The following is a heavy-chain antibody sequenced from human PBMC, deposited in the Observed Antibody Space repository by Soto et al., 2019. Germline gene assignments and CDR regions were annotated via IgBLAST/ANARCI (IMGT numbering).Heavy chain of an antibody. CDR3: AKDVVYYYDSSGYYSYGMDV. V-gene: IGHV1-46*01. CDR2: INPSGGST. CDR1: GYTFTSYY. D-gene: IGHD3-22*01. J-gene: IGHJ6*02. Sequence: ASVKVSCKASGYTFTSYYMHWVRQAPGQGLEGMGIINPSGGSTSYAQKFQGRVTMTRDTSTSTVYMELSSLRSEDTAVYYCAKDVVYYYDSSGYYSYGMDVWGQGTTVTVSS.